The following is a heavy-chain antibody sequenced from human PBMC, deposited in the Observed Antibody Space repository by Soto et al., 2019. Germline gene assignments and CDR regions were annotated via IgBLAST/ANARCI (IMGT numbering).Heavy chain of an antibody. Sequence: GRSLRLSCAASGFIFSSYAMTWVRQAPGKGLEWVSSISGSGDSTYYADSVKGRFTISRDNSKNTLSLQMNSLRVEDSAVYYCARELYSYGSGTHYYYGMDVWGQGTTVTVSS. D-gene: IGHD3-10*01. CDR3: ARELYSYGSGTHYYYGMDV. CDR1: GFIFSSYA. J-gene: IGHJ6*02. CDR2: ISGSGDST. V-gene: IGHV3-23*01.